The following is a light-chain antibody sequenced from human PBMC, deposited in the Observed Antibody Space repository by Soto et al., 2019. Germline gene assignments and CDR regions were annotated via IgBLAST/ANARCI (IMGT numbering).Light chain of an antibody. CDR2: EVY. V-gene: IGLV2-14*01. CDR1: NSDVGGYDR. Sequence: QSALTQPASVSGSPGQSITISCTGTNSDVGGYDRVSWYQHHPGKAPKLLIFEVYNRPSGISDRFSGSKSGDTASLTISGLQAEDEADYYCISYTSSSTVVFGGGTKVTVL. J-gene: IGLJ2*01. CDR3: ISYTSSSTVV.